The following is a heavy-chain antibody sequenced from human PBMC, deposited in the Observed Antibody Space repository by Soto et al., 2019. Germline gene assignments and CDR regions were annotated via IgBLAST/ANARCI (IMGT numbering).Heavy chain of an antibody. V-gene: IGHV3-30*18. CDR1: GFTFSSYG. D-gene: IGHD1-1*01. CDR3: AKDPRYSFDY. CDR2: ISYDGSNK. Sequence: GGSLRLSCAASGFTFSSYGMHWVRQAPGKGLEWVAVISYDGSNKYYADSVKGRFTISRDNSKNTLYLQMNSLRAEDTAVYYCAKDPRYSFDYWGQGTLVTVSS. J-gene: IGHJ4*02.